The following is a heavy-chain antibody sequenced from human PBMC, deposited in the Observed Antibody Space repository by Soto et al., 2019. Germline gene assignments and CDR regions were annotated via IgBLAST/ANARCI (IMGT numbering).Heavy chain of an antibody. CDR1: GGSISSFY. J-gene: IGHJ3*02. CDR2: IYLSGTT. V-gene: IGHV4-4*07. CDR3: ARSPSTSSIGTFDI. D-gene: IGHD6-6*01. Sequence: SETLSLTCTVSGGSISSFYWNWIRLSAGKGLEWIGRIYLSGTTTYNPSLQSRVTMSVDTSKNQFSLKLSPLTAADTAVYYCARSPSTSSIGTFDIWGQGTKVTVSS.